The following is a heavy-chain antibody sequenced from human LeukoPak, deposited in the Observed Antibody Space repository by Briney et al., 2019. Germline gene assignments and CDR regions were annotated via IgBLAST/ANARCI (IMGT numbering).Heavy chain of an antibody. V-gene: IGHV1-46*01. D-gene: IGHD3-3*01. CDR3: ARAPSGITIFGVVYYYFDY. CDR1: GYTFTGFY. J-gene: IGHJ4*02. Sequence: GASVKVSCKASGYTFTGFYIHWVRQAPGQGLEWMAKLIPSRGTPSYAQKFQGRVTVTSDTSTSTVHMELSSLRSDDSAVYYCARAPSGITIFGVVYYYFDYWGQGTLVTVSS. CDR2: LIPSRGTP.